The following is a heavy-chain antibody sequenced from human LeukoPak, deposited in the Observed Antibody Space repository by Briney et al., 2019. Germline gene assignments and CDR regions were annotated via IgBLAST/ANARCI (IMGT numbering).Heavy chain of an antibody. D-gene: IGHD6-13*01. CDR2: INSGSSSST. V-gene: IGHV3-23*01. Sequence: PGGSLRLSCAASGFTFSNYAMSWVRQAPGKGLEWVSAINSGSSSSTYYADSVKGRFTISRDNSKNTLYLQMNSLRAEDAEDSAIYYCAKGSAFSRPYYFDYWGQGVLVTVPS. J-gene: IGHJ4*02. CDR1: GFTFSNYA. CDR3: AKGSAFSRPYYFDY.